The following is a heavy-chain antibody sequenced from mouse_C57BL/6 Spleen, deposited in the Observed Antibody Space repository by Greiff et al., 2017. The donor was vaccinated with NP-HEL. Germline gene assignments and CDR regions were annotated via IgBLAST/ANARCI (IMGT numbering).Heavy chain of an antibody. J-gene: IGHJ4*01. CDR3: ARKGYSNYEGGYAMDY. D-gene: IGHD2-5*01. CDR2: INPNNGGT. CDR1: GYTFTDYN. Sequence: VQLKQSGPELVKPGASVKIPCKASGYTFTDYNMDWVKQSHGKSLEWIGDINPNNGGTIYNQKFKGKATLTVDKSSSTAYMELRSLTSEDTAVYYCARKGYSNYEGGYAMDYWGQGTSVTVSS. V-gene: IGHV1-18*01.